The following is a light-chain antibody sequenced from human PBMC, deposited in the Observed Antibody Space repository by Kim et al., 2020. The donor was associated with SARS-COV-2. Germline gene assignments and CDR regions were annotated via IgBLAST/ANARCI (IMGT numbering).Light chain of an antibody. Sequence: SPGERATLTCRASQSVTNNYLAWDQQKPGKAPRVLISGASRRATGIPDRFSGSGSGTDFTLTISRLGPEDSAVYYCQQYVSSLWTFGRGTKVDIK. CDR2: GAS. V-gene: IGKV3-20*01. CDR3: QQYVSSLWT. CDR1: QSVTNNY. J-gene: IGKJ1*01.